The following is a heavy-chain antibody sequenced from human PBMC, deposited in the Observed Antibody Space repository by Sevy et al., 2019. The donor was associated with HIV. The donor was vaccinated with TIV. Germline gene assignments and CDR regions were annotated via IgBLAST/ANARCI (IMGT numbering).Heavy chain of an antibody. J-gene: IGHJ6*02. V-gene: IGHV4-59*01. D-gene: IGHD3-10*01. Sequence: SETLSLTCTVSGGSISSYYWSWIRQPPGKGLEWIGYIYYSGSTNYNPSLKSRVTISVDTSKNQFSLKLSSVTTADTAVCYCARDGNRATNYYGMDVWGQGTTVTVSS. CDR2: IYYSGST. CDR3: ARDGNRATNYYGMDV. CDR1: GGSISSYY.